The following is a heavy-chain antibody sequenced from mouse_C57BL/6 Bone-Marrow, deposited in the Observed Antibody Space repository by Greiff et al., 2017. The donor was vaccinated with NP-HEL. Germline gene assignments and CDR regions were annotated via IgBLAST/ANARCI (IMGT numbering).Heavy chain of an antibody. CDR1: GFTFSNYW. D-gene: IGHD2-3*01. V-gene: IGHV6-3*01. Sequence: EVKVVESGGGLVQPGGSMKLSCVASGFTFSNYWMNWVRQSPEKGLEWVAQIRLKSDNYATHYAESVKGRFTISRDDSKSSVYLQMNNLRAEDTGIYYCTGLHGYYCYYAMDYWGQGTSVTVSS. CDR2: IRLKSDNYAT. CDR3: TGLHGYYCYYAMDY. J-gene: IGHJ4*01.